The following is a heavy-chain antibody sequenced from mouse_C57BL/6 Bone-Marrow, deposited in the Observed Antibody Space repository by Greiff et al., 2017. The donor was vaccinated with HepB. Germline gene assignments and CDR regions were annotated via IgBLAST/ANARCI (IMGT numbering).Heavy chain of an antibody. J-gene: IGHJ2*01. CDR2: ISNGGGST. CDR3: ARRGTTVVAPLDY. Sequence: EVKLEESGGGLVQPGGSLKLSCAASGFTFSDYYMYWVRQTPEKRLEWVAYISNGGGSTYYPDTVKGRFTISRDNAKNTLYLQMSRLKSEDTAMYYCARRGTTVVAPLDYWGQGTTLTVSS. CDR1: GFTFSDYY. D-gene: IGHD1-1*01. V-gene: IGHV5-12*01.